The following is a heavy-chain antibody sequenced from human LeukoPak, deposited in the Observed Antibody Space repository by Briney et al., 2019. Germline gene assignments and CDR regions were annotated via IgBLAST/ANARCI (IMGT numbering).Heavy chain of an antibody. Sequence: SETLSLTCTVSGGSISSHYWSWIRQPPGKGLEWIGYIYYSGSTNYNPSLKSRVTISVDTSKNQFSLKLSSMTAADTAVYYCARARAAMGDAFDIWGQGTMVTVSS. V-gene: IGHV4-59*11. D-gene: IGHD5-18*01. J-gene: IGHJ3*02. CDR1: GGSISSHY. CDR3: ARARAAMGDAFDI. CDR2: IYYSGST.